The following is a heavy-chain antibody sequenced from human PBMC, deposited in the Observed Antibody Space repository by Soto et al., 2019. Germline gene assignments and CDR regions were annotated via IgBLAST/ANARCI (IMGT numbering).Heavy chain of an antibody. CDR1: GYTFTGYY. J-gene: IGHJ6*02. V-gene: IGHV1-2*04. CDR3: ARERHCSSTSCYLYYYYYGMDV. D-gene: IGHD2-2*01. CDR2: INPNSGGT. Sequence: ASVKVSCKASGYTFTGYYMHWVRQAPGQGLEWMGWINPNSGGTNYAQKFQGWVTMTRDTSISTAYMELSRLRSDDTAVYYCARERHCSSTSCYLYYYYYGMDVWGQGTTVTVSS.